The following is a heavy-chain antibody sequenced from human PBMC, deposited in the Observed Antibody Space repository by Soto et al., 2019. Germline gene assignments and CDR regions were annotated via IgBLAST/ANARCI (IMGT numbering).Heavy chain of an antibody. Sequence: EVQLLESGGGLVQPGGSLRVSCAASGFTFSSYAMNWVRQAPGKGLEWVSAISGSGGSTYYADSVKGRFTISRDNSKNTLYLQMNRLRAEDTAVYYCAKGATSSWYGGHFDCWGQGTLVTVSS. CDR1: GFTFSSYA. CDR3: AKGATSSWYGGHFDC. J-gene: IGHJ4*02. D-gene: IGHD6-13*01. V-gene: IGHV3-23*01. CDR2: ISGSGGST.